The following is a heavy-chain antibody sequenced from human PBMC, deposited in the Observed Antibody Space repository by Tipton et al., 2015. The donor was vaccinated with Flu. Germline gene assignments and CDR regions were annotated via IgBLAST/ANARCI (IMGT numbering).Heavy chain of an antibody. Sequence: PGLVKPSETLSLSCSVSDDSINSYYWSWIRQPAGKGLEWIGRIYPSGSTKYNPSLKSRVTMSVDTSKKKFSLNLHSVTAADTAVYYCARGSSWYLHFQHWGQGTLVTVSS. CDR1: DDSINSYY. CDR2: IYPSGST. CDR3: ARGSSWYLHFQH. J-gene: IGHJ1*01. D-gene: IGHD6-13*01. V-gene: IGHV4-4*07.